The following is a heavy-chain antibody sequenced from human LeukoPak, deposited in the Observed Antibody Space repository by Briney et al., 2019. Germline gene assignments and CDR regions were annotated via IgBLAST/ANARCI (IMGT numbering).Heavy chain of an antibody. CDR1: ELTVSNNF. Sequence: AGGSLRLSCAASELTVSNNFMSWVRQAPGKGLEWASVIFSGGSTYYADSVKGRFTISRDNSKNTLYLQMSSLRVEDTAVYYCARDRGGYWFDPWGQGTLVTVSS. J-gene: IGHJ5*02. CDR3: ARDRGGYWFDP. V-gene: IGHV3-66*01. D-gene: IGHD2-15*01. CDR2: IFSGGST.